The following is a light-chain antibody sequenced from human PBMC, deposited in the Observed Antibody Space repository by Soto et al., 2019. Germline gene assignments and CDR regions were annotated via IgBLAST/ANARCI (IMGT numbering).Light chain of an antibody. CDR1: SSDVGYYNY. CDR3: SSYTTSSTQV. J-gene: IGLJ3*02. V-gene: IGLV2-14*01. Sequence: QSALTQPASVSGSPGQSITISCTGTSSDVGYYNYVSWYQQHPGKAPKLMIYEVSNRPSGVSYRFSGSKSGNTASLASSGLQAEDEADYYCSSYTTSSTQVFGGGTKLTVL. CDR2: EVS.